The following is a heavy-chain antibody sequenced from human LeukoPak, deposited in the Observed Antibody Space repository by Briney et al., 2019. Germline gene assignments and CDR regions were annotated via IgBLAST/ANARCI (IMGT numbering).Heavy chain of an antibody. J-gene: IGHJ3*02. CDR2: IIPIFGTA. D-gene: IGHD2-8*01. CDR3: ATGTGPHIVLMVYAIPALHAFDI. V-gene: IGHV1-69*06. CDR1: GGTFSSYA. Sequence: ASVKVSCKASGGTFSSYAISWVRQAPGQGLEWMGGIIPIFGTANYAQKFQGRVTITADKSTSTAYMELSSLRSEDTAVYYCATGTGPHIVLMVYAIPALHAFDIWGQGTMVTVSS.